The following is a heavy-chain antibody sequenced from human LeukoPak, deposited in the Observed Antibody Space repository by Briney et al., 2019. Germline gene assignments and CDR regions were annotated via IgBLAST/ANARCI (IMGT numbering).Heavy chain of an antibody. D-gene: IGHD3-10*01. CDR3: ARVRGVHSYYFDY. CDR2: ISSSGSTI. Sequence: GGSLRLSCAASGFTFSSYEMNWVRQAPGKGLEWVSHISSSGSTIYYADSVKGRFTISRDNAKSSLYLQMNSLRAEDTAVYYCARVRGVHSYYFDYWGQGTLVTVSS. CDR1: GFTFSSYE. V-gene: IGHV3-48*03. J-gene: IGHJ4*02.